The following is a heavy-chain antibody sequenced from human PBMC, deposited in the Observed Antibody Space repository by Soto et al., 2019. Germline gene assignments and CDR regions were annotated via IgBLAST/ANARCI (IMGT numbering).Heavy chain of an antibody. CDR3: ASEETYYDILTGYYQRKTFDY. CDR1: GFTFSSYA. D-gene: IGHD3-9*01. V-gene: IGHV3-23*01. J-gene: IGHJ4*02. Sequence: EVQLLESGGGLVQPGGSLRLSCAASGFTFSSYAMSWVRQAPGKGLEWVSAISGSGGSTYYADSVKGRFTISRDNSKNTLYLKMNSLRAEDTAVYYCASEETYYDILTGYYQRKTFDYWGQGTLVTVSS. CDR2: ISGSGGST.